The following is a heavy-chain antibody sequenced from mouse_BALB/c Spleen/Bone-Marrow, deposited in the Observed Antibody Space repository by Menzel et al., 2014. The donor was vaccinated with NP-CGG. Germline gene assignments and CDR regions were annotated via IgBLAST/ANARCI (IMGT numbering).Heavy chain of an antibody. CDR1: GFTFSSYG. CDR2: IRSRGTYT. J-gene: IGHJ4*01. Sequence: EVMLVESGGDLVKPGGSLKLSCAASGFTFSSYGMSWVRQTPDISLEWVATIRSRGTYTYYPDSVKGRFTISRDNAKKTLYLQMSGLKSEDTAIYYCARQRDYFAMDYWGLGTSVTVSS. V-gene: IGHV5-6*01. CDR3: ARQRDYFAMDY.